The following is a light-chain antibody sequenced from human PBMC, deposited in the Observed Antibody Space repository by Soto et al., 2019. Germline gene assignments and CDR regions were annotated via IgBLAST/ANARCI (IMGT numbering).Light chain of an antibody. CDR2: EVS. CDR3: SSYTSSSTPWV. J-gene: IGLJ3*02. Sequence: QSALTQPASVSGSPGQSITISCTGTSSDVGGYNYVSWYQQHPGKAPKLMIYEVSNRPSGVSNRFSGSKSDNTASLTISGLQAEDEADYYCSSYTSSSTPWVFGEGTQLTVL. V-gene: IGLV2-14*01. CDR1: SSDVGGYNY.